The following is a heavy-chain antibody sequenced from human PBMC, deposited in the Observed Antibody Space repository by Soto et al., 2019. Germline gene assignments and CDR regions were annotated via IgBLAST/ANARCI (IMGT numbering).Heavy chain of an antibody. CDR2: IIPVFGTA. J-gene: IGHJ6*02. V-gene: IGHV1-69*12. CDR3: ARGDATKIVVTTYYAMDV. D-gene: IGHD4-17*01. CDR1: GGSLSNYG. Sequence: QVQLVQSGAEVKKPGSSVKVSCKASGGSLSNYGISWVRQAPGQGLEWMGGIIPVFGTANYAQKFQGRVTITADESTNIVYMDVTSLRSEATAVYYCARGDATKIVVTTYYAMDVWGQGTTVTVS.